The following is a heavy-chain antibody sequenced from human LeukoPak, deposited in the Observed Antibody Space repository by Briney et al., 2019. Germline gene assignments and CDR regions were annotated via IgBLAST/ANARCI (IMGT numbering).Heavy chain of an antibody. CDR2: IYYSGST. J-gene: IGHJ5*02. D-gene: IGHD3-10*01. V-gene: IGHV4-59*12. CDR1: GGSISSYY. Sequence: KPSETLSLTCTVSGGSISSYYWSWIRQPPGKGLEWIGYIYYSGSTNYNPSLKSRVTISVDTSKNQFSLKLSSVTAADTAVYYCARGAGRYYGSGSYRAPLDPWGQGTLVTVSS. CDR3: ARGAGRYYGSGSYRAPLDP.